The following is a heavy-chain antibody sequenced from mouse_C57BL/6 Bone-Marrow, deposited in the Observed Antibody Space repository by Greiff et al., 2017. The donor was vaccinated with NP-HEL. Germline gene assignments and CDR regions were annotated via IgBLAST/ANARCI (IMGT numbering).Heavy chain of an antibody. J-gene: IGHJ1*03. D-gene: IGHD1-3*01. V-gene: IGHV1-64*01. Sequence: VQLQQPGAELVKPGASVKLSCKASGYTFTSYWMHWVKQRPGQGLEWIGMIHPNSGSTNYNEKFKSKATLTVDKSSSTAYMQLSSLTSEDSAVYYCARSRSAIEERYWYFDVWGTGTTVTVSS. CDR3: ARSRSAIEERYWYFDV. CDR1: GYTFTSYW. CDR2: IHPNSGST.